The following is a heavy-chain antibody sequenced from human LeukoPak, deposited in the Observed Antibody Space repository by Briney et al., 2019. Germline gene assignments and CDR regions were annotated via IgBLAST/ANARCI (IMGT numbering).Heavy chain of an antibody. CDR1: GITFSSYW. Sequence: GGSLRLSCVVSGITFSSYWMRWVRQAPGKGLVWVSRIDAGGSSTSYAESVKGRFTISRDNAKNTLYLQMNSLSAEDTAVYYRARVPSLWSGYDYWGQGTLVTVSS. CDR3: ARVPSLWSGYDY. D-gene: IGHD3-3*01. J-gene: IGHJ4*02. CDR2: IDAGGSST. V-gene: IGHV3-74*01.